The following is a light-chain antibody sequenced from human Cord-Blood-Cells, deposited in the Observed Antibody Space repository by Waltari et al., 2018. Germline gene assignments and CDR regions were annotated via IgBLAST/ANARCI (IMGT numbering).Light chain of an antibody. J-gene: IGLJ1*01. CDR3: CSYAGSYTYV. Sequence: QYALTQPRSVSGSPGQSVTISCTGTSSYVGGYNYVSWYQQHPGKAPKLMLYDVSKRPSGVPDRFSGSKSGTTASLTISGLQAEDEADYYCCSYAGSYTYVFGTGTKVTVL. V-gene: IGLV2-11*01. CDR2: DVS. CDR1: SSYVGGYNY.